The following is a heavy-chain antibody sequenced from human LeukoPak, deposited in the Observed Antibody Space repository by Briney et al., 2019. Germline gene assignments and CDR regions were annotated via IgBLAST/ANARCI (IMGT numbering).Heavy chain of an antibody. Sequence: PGGSLRLSCAASGFTFSDYYMSWIRQAPGKGLEWVSYISSSGSTIYYADSVKGRFTISRDNAKNSLYLQMNSLRAEDTAVYYCARERSYDSASFGAFDIWGQGTMVTVPS. CDR1: GFTFSDYY. V-gene: IGHV3-11*04. CDR2: ISSSGSTI. J-gene: IGHJ3*02. D-gene: IGHD3-22*01. CDR3: ARERSYDSASFGAFDI.